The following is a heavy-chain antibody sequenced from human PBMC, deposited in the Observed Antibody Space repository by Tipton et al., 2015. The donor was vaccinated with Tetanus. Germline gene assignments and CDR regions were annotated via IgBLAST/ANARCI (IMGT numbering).Heavy chain of an antibody. CDR1: GGSLSSRY. V-gene: IGHV4-34*01. CDR2: INHSGST. CDR3: ARDGWGLTNWFDP. J-gene: IGHJ5*02. D-gene: IGHD7-27*01. Sequence: TLSLTCNVSGGSLSSRYWSWIRQTAGKRLEWIGEINHSGSTNYNPSLKSRVTISVDTSKNQFSLKLSSVTAADTAVYYCARDGWGLTNWFDPWGQGTLVTVSS.